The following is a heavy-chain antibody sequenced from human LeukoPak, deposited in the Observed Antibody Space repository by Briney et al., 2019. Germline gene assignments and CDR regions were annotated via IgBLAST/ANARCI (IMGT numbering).Heavy chain of an antibody. CDR3: TTRHSGSWFGAFDI. V-gene: IGHV1-24*01. J-gene: IGHJ3*02. D-gene: IGHD1-26*01. CDR2: FDPEDGDA. CDR1: GYTLTELS. Sequence: VKVSCKVSGYTLTELSIHWVRQAPGKGLEWMGGFDPEDGDAIYAQSFQGRVTMTEDTSTDTPYMELRSLRSEDTAVYYCTTRHSGSWFGAFDIWGQGTMVTVSS.